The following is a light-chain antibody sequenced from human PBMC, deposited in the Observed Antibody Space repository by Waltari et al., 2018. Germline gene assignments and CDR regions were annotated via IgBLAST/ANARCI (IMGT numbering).Light chain of an antibody. CDR1: NSNIGSTY. Sequence: QSVLTQPPSASGAPGQRVTISCSGGNSNIGSTYLFWYQQPPGTAPKLLIYRNDQRPSGVPDRFSGSKSGTSASLAITGLRSEDEAEYYCAAWDDSLNSRVFGGGTKLTVL. J-gene: IGLJ3*02. V-gene: IGLV1-47*01. CDR3: AAWDDSLNSRV. CDR2: RND.